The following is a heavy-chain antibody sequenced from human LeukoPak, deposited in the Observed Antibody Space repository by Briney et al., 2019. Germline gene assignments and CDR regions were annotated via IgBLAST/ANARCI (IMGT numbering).Heavy chain of an antibody. CDR1: GGSISSYF. J-gene: IGHJ4*02. CDR2: ISTSGST. CDR3: ARERYYDILTGSTLLDY. V-gene: IGHV4-4*07. Sequence: PSETLSLTCTVSGGSISSYFWTWIRQPAGKGLEWIGRISTSGSTNYNPSLKSRVTISVDTSKNQFSLKLSSVTAADTAVYYCARERYYDILTGSTLLDYWGQGTLVTVSS. D-gene: IGHD3-9*01.